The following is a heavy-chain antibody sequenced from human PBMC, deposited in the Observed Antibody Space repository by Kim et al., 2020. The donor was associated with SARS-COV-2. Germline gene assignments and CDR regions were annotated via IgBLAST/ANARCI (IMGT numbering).Heavy chain of an antibody. D-gene: IGHD6-25*01. CDR3: ARGEIFGYFFDL. Sequence: NSIPSLRSRVSISVDTSKDQFSLRLSSVTAADTAVYFCARGEIFGYFFDLWGRGTLVTVSS. J-gene: IGHJ2*01. V-gene: IGHV4-59*09.